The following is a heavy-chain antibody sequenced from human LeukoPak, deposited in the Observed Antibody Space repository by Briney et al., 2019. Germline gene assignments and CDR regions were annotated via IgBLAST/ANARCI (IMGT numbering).Heavy chain of an antibody. J-gene: IGHJ4*02. Sequence: EGSLRLSCAASGFTFSSYAMSWVRQAPGKGLEWVSSISGSGGTTYYADSVKGRFTISRDNPNNTLDLQMNSLTAEDTAVYYCAKGPVAVAGYYFDHWGQGTLVTVSS. D-gene: IGHD6-19*01. CDR2: ISGSGGTT. V-gene: IGHV3-23*01. CDR3: AKGPVAVAGYYFDH. CDR1: GFTFSSYA.